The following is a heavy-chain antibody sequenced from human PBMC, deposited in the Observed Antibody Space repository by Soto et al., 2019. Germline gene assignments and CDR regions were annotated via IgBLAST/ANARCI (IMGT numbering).Heavy chain of an antibody. CDR3: ARVYGSGSIGPFDY. V-gene: IGHV1-3*01. D-gene: IGHD3-10*01. J-gene: IGHJ4*02. Sequence: ASVKVSCKASGYTFTSYAMHWVRQAPGQRLEWMGWINAGNGNTKYSQKFQGRVTFTRDTSASTAYMELSSLSSEDTAVYYCARVYGSGSIGPFDYWGQGTLVTVSS. CDR2: INAGNGNT. CDR1: GYTFTSYA.